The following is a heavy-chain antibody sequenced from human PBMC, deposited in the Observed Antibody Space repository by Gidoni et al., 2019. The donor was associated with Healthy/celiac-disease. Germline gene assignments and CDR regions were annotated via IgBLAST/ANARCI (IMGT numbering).Heavy chain of an antibody. CDR3: ARVPDYGDY. Sequence: QVQLVQSGAEVEQPGSSGTVSCTASGYTFTGYYMHWVRQAPGQGLEWLGWINPNRGGTNYAQKFQGRVTMTRDTSISTAYMELSRLRSDDTAVYYCARVPDYGDYWGQGTLVTVSS. J-gene: IGHJ4*02. V-gene: IGHV1-2*02. CDR2: INPNRGGT. CDR1: GYTFTGYY.